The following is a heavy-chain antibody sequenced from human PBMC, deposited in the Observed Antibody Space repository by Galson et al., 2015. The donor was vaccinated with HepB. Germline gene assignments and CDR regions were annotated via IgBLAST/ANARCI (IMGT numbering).Heavy chain of an antibody. J-gene: IGHJ4*02. CDR2: IKSKIDGGTS. CDR1: GFTFSKAW. CDR3: SYYYDSSGASVGFDY. V-gene: IGHV3-15*01. Sequence: LRLSCAASGFTFSKAWMSWVRQAPGKGLEWVGRIKSKIDGGTSDYPAPVKGRFTISRDDSKNTLYLQMNSLETEDTAVYYCSYYYDSSGASVGFDYWGQGTLVTVSS. D-gene: IGHD3-22*01.